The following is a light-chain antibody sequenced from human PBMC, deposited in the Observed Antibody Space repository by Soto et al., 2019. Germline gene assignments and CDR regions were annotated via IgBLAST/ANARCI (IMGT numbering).Light chain of an antibody. V-gene: IGKV3-11*01. Sequence: EIVLTQSPATLSLSPGERATLSCRASQSVSSYLAWYQQKPGQAPRLLIYDASNRDTAIPARFSGSASGTDFTLNISSLEPEDFAVYYCQQRSNWPPLTFGGGTKVEIK. CDR1: QSVSSY. J-gene: IGKJ4*01. CDR2: DAS. CDR3: QQRSNWPPLT.